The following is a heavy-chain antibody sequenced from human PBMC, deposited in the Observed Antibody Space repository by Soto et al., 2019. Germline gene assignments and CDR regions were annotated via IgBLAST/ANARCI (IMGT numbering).Heavy chain of an antibody. CDR2: ISAYNGNT. J-gene: IGHJ6*02. CDR3: ARDLWFGVGPTYYYYYGMDV. V-gene: IGHV1-18*01. Sequence: QVQLVQSGAEVKKPGASVKVSCKASGYTFTSYGISWVRQAPGQGLEWMGWISAYNGNTNYAQKLQGRVTMTTDTSTSTAYMEPRSLRSDDTAVYYCARDLWFGVGPTYYYYYGMDVWGQGTTVTVSS. CDR1: GYTFTSYG. D-gene: IGHD3-10*01.